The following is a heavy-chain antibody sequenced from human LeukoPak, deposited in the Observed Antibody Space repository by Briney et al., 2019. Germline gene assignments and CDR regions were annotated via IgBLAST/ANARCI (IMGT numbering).Heavy chain of an antibody. CDR1: EFPFSIYA. CDR3: ARVSTVTMVDDAFDI. V-gene: IGHV4-34*01. J-gene: IGHJ3*02. D-gene: IGHD4-17*01. Sequence: GSLRLSCEVSEFPFSIYAMAWVRQAPGQGLEWIGEINHSGSTNYNPSLKSRVTISVDTSKNQFSLKMSSVTAADTAVYYCARVSTVTMVDDAFDIWGQGTMVTVSS. CDR2: INHSGST.